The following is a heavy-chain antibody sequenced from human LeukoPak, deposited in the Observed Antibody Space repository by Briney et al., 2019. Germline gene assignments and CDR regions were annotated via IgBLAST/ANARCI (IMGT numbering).Heavy chain of an antibody. Sequence: SETLSLTCTVSGGSISSYYWSWIRQPPGKGLEWIGYIYYSGSTNYNPSLKSRVTISVDTSKNQFSLKLSSVTAADTAVYYCARSTGSGGWYSGWYFDLWGRGTLVTVSS. CDR2: IYYSGST. V-gene: IGHV4-59*01. J-gene: IGHJ2*01. CDR1: GGSISSYY. D-gene: IGHD6-19*01. CDR3: ARSTGSGGWYSGWYFDL.